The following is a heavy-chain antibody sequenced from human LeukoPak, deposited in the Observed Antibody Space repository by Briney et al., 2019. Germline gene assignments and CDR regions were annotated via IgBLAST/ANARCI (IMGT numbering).Heavy chain of an antibody. CDR3: VRDISATVTSEFSY. CDR1: GFTFDDCA. V-gene: IGHV3-9*03. D-gene: IGHD4-17*01. Sequence: GGSLRLSCAASGFTFDDCAMHRGRQVPGKGVGWVSGLSWNSGKIGYADSVKGRFTISRDNAKNPLYLQMNSLRTEDMALYYCVRDISATVTSEFSYWGQGTLVTVSS. J-gene: IGHJ4*02. CDR2: LSWNSGKI.